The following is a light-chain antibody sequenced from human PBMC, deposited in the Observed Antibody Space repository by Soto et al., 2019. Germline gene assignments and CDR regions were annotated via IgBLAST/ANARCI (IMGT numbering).Light chain of an antibody. V-gene: IGLV2-14*03. Sequence: QSALTQPASVSGSPGQSITISCTGTSNDVGGYNYVSWYQQHPGKAPKLMIYDVNNRPSGVSNRFSGSKSGNTASLTISGLQAEDEADYYCTSYTSSSTWVFGGGTKLTVL. CDR3: TSYTSSSTWV. J-gene: IGLJ3*02. CDR1: SNDVGGYNY. CDR2: DVN.